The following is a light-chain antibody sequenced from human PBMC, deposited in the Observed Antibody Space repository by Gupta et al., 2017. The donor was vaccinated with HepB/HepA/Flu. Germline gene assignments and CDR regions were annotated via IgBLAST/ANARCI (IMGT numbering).Light chain of an antibody. V-gene: IGKV2-28*01. CDR2: LGS. CDR1: QCLLHSNGYNY. Sequence: DIEMTQSPLTLPVTPGEPASISCRSSQCLLHSNGYNYVDWYLQKSGQSPQLLYYLGSNRASGAPDRCSGRGAGAVFTPKSSRVEAEYVVFYYCMQALQTSLTFGGGTKVEIK. J-gene: IGKJ4*01. CDR3: MQALQTSLT.